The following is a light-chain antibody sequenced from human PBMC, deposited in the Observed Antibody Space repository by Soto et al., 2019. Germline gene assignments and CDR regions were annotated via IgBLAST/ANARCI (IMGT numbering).Light chain of an antibody. CDR3: MQSTPWPWT. CDR1: QSLLYSDGNTY. V-gene: IGKV2-30*01. Sequence: DVVMTQSPLSLPVTLGQPASISCRSSQSLLYSDGNTYLNWFQQRPGQSPRRLIYKVSNRDSGVPDRFRGSGSGNYFTLEISRVEAEDVGVYYCMQSTPWPWTFGQGTKVEIK. CDR2: KVS. J-gene: IGKJ1*01.